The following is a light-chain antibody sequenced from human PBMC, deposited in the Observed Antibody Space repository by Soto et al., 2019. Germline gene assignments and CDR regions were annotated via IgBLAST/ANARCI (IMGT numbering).Light chain of an antibody. CDR2: AAS. J-gene: IGKJ4*01. Sequence: DIQMTQSPSSLSASVGDRVTITCRASQSISRYLNWYQQRPGKAPKFLIYAASNLQIGVPSRFSGSGFGTDFTLTISSLQPEDFATYHCQQSHSTPLTFGGGTKVDIK. CDR3: QQSHSTPLT. V-gene: IGKV1-39*01. CDR1: QSISRY.